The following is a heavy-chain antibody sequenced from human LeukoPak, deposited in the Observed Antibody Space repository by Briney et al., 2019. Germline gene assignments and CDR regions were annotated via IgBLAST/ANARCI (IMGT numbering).Heavy chain of an antibody. D-gene: IGHD3-10*01. Sequence: GGSLRLSCAASGFTFSSYSMNWVRQAPGKGLEWVSYISSSSSTIYYADSVKGRFTISRDNAKNSLYLQMNSLRAEDTAVYYCAKGRSWFGEFVDYWGQGTLVTVSS. CDR1: GFTFSSYS. CDR3: AKGRSWFGEFVDY. CDR2: ISSSSSTI. V-gene: IGHV3-48*04. J-gene: IGHJ4*02.